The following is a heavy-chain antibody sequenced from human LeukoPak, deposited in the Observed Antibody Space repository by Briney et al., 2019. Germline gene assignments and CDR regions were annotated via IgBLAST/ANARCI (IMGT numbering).Heavy chain of an antibody. CDR3: ARWPQLWPKPQYYFDY. Sequence: ASVKVSCKASGYTFTSYDINWVRQATGQGLEWMGWINTNTGNPTYAQGFTGRFVFSLDTSVSTAYLQISSLKAEDTAVYYCARWPQLWPKPQYYFDYWGQGTLVTVSS. D-gene: IGHD5-18*01. CDR2: INTNTGNP. J-gene: IGHJ4*02. V-gene: IGHV7-4-1*02. CDR1: GYTFTSYD.